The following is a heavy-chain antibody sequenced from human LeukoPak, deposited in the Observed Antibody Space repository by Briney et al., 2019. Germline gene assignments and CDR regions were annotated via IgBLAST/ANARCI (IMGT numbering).Heavy chain of an antibody. J-gene: IGHJ4*02. CDR2: ISYDGKKY. Sequence: GGSLRLSCTASGFSFNSYDMHWVRQAPGKGLEWVAVISYDGKKYYYADSVKGRFTISRDNSKSALYLQMNSLRPEDMAVYYCARYGTEYYFDYWGQGTLVTVSS. CDR1: GFSFNSYD. CDR3: ARYGTEYYFDY. D-gene: IGHD1-7*01. V-gene: IGHV3-30*04.